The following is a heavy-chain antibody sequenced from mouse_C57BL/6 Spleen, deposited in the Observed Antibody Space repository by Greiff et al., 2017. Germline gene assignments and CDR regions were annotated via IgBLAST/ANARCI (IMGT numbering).Heavy chain of an antibody. CDR2: IYPRSGNT. V-gene: IGHV1-81*01. D-gene: IGHD2-4*01. Sequence: QVQLQQSGAELARPGASVKLSCKASGYTFTSYGISWVKQRTGQGLEWIGEIYPRSGNTYYNEKFKGKATLTADKSSSTAYMELRSLTSEDSAVYFCARLFYDYNESPHYFDYWGQGTTLTVSS. J-gene: IGHJ2*01. CDR1: GYTFTSYG. CDR3: ARLFYDYNESPHYFDY.